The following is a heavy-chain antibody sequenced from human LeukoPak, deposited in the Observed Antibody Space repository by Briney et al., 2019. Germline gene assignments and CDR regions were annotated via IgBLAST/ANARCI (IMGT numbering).Heavy chain of an antibody. CDR2: ISSSSSYI. CDR1: GFTFSSYS. V-gene: IGHV3-21*01. J-gene: IGHJ4*02. CDR3: ASSIAAAGPYFDY. D-gene: IGHD6-13*01. Sequence: GGSLRLSCAASGFTFSSYSMNWVRQAPGKGLEWVSSISSSSSYIYYADSVKGRFTISRDNAKNSLYLQMNSLRAEDTAVYYCASSIAAAGPYFDYWGQGTLVTVSS.